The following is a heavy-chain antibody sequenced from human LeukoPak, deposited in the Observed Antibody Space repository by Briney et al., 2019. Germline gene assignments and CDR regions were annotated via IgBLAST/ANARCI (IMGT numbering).Heavy chain of an antibody. V-gene: IGHV4-4*07. CDR1: GVSISSYY. CDR2: IHASGST. Sequence: SETLSLTCIVSGVSISSYYWNWIRQPAGKGLEWIGLIHASGSTNYNPSLKSRVTMSVDASKNQFSLNLGSVAAADTAVYCCARGSRDMATIFDYWGQGTLVTVSS. CDR3: ARGSRDMATIFDY. J-gene: IGHJ4*02. D-gene: IGHD5-24*01.